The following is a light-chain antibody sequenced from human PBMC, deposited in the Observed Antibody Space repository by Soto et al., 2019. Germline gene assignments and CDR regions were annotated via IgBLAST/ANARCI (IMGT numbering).Light chain of an antibody. V-gene: IGKV3-20*01. CDR3: QQYGTSRMYS. Sequence: EIVLTQSPGTLSLSPGERATLSCRASQSISGNYLAWYQQTPGQAPRLLIYGASNRAPGIPDRFSGSGSGTDSTLTISGLEPEDLAVYYCQQYGTSRMYSVGQGTKLEIK. CDR2: GAS. J-gene: IGKJ2*01. CDR1: QSISGNY.